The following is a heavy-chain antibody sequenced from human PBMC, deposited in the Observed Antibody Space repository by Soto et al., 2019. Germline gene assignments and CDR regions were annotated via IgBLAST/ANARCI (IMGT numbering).Heavy chain of an antibody. V-gene: IGHV3-23*01. CDR3: AKEQTFSSAPDY. J-gene: IGHJ4*02. CDR2: ISTSGGSI. CDR1: GFTFSNHA. Sequence: GGSLRLSCAASGFTFSNHAMSWVRQAPGKGLEWVSVISTSGGSIYYADSVKGRFTLSRDNSKNTLYLQMNSLTGEDTAVYYCAKEQTFSSAPDYWGQGTLVTVSS.